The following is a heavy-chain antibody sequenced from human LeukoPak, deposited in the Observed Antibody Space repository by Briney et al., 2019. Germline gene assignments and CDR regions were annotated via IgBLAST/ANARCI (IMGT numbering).Heavy chain of an antibody. CDR3: ARGYSTPHRSGCYDS. CDR1: GGSFSGYY. V-gene: IGHV4-34*01. CDR2: INHSGST. J-gene: IGHJ4*02. Sequence: SETLSLTCAVYGGSFSGYYWSWIRQPPGKGLEWIGEINHSGSTNYNPSLKSRVTISVDTSKNQFSLKLSSVTAADTAVYYCARGYSTPHRSGCYDSWGRGPLVTVSS. D-gene: IGHD6-19*01.